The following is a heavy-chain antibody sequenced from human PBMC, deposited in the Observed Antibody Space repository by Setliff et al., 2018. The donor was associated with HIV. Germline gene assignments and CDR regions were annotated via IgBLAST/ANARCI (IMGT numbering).Heavy chain of an antibody. CDR3: ARGVVDYDFWSGSGDYYYMDV. V-gene: IGHV4-59*11. D-gene: IGHD3-3*01. CDR2: IYYSVST. CDR1: GGSMNSHY. J-gene: IGHJ6*03. Sequence: SETLSLTCTVSGGSMNSHYWSWIRQSPGRGLEWIGYIYYSVSTKDNPSLKSRVSMSVDTSKNQFSLKMSSVTAADTAVYYCARGVVDYDFWSGSGDYYYMDVWGKGTTVTVSS.